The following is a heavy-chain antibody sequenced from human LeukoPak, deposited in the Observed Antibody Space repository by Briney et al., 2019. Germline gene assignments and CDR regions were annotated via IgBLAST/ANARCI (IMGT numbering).Heavy chain of an antibody. D-gene: IGHD5-24*01. CDR1: GFAFSRYW. Sequence: GGSLTLSCAASGFAFSRYWMDWARQAPGKGLVWVSGLNSDGTMTRYAESVKGRFTISRDNAKNTLYLQMNSLRADDTAVYYCARVGSTDGPHAFDLWGQGTTVTVSS. J-gene: IGHJ3*01. CDR2: LNSDGTMT. V-gene: IGHV3-74*01. CDR3: ARVGSTDGPHAFDL.